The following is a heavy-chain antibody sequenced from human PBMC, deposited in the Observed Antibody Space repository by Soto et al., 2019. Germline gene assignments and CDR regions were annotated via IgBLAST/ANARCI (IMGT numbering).Heavy chain of an antibody. V-gene: IGHV3-7*01. CDR1: GFTFNTYW. J-gene: IGHJ4*02. CDR2: INEDGNKQ. D-gene: IGHD6-25*01. CDR3: ATRAGAPAD. Sequence: EVQLVESGGGLVQPRGSLRLSCVVSGFTFNTYWMTWIRQAPGKGLEWVANINEDGNKQNYVDSVRGRFTISRDNAKTSLYLQMNSLRVEDTAVYYCATRAGAPADWVQGTLVTVSS.